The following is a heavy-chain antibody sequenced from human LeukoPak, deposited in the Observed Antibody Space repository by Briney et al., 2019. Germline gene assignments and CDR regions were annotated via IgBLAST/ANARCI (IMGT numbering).Heavy chain of an antibody. CDR2: IIPIFGTA. J-gene: IGHJ5*02. CDR1: GGTFSSYA. Sequence: SVKVTCKASGGTFSSYAFSWVRQAPGQGLEWMGGIIPIFGTANYAQKFQGRVTITADESTSTAYMELSSLRSEDTAVYYCATNQRPVNCSSTSCQWSRKVFDPWGQGTLVTVSS. D-gene: IGHD2-2*01. CDR3: ATNQRPVNCSSTSCQWSRKVFDP. V-gene: IGHV1-69*01.